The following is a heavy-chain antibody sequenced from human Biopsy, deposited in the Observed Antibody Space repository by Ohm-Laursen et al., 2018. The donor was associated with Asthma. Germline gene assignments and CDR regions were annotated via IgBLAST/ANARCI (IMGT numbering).Heavy chain of an antibody. J-gene: IGHJ6*02. CDR3: TRDRFYNSVTSESFYYRVDV. D-gene: IGHD2-21*02. CDR2: ISYDGRET. V-gene: IGHV3-30*03. Sequence: SLRLSCAASGFSFSNYGMHWVRQGPGKGPEWVALISYDGRETGYVDSVKGRFTISRDNFRNTVHLQMSSLRPEDSAVYYCTRDRFYNSVTSESFYYRVDVWGQGTAVTVSS. CDR1: GFSFSNYG.